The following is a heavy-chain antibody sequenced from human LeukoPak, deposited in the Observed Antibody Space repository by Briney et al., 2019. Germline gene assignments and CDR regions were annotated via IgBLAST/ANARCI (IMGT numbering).Heavy chain of an antibody. J-gene: IGHJ6*04. Sequence: GGSLRLSCTASGFTFSSYSMHWVRQAPGKGLEWVAVIGSDATTKNYADFVKGRFTISRDNAKNSLYLQMNSLRAEDTAVYYCAELGITMIGGVWGKGTTVTISS. CDR2: IGSDATTK. D-gene: IGHD3-10*02. CDR1: GFTFSSYS. V-gene: IGHV3-30*04. CDR3: AELGITMIGGV.